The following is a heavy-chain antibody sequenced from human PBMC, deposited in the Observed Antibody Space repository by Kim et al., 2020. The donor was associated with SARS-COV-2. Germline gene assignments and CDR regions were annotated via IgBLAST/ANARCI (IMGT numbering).Heavy chain of an antibody. V-gene: IGHV1-18*01. D-gene: IGHD2-2*02. CDR2: ISAYNGNT. J-gene: IGHJ6*02. CDR3: ARDCFLGYCSSTSCYTHYYYGMDV. CDR1: GYTFTSYG. Sequence: ASVKVSCKASGYTFTSYGISWVRQAPGQGLEWMGWISAYNGNTNYAQKLQGRVTMTTDTSTSTAYMELRSLRSDDTAVYYCARDCFLGYCSSTSCYTHYYYGMDVWGQGTTVTVSS.